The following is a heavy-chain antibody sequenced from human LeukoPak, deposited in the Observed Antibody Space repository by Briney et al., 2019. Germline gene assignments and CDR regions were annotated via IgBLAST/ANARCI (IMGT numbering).Heavy chain of an antibody. J-gene: IGHJ6*03. D-gene: IGHD2-21*02. CDR1: GFTFSTYG. CDR2: IRSDGNNK. V-gene: IGHV3-30*02. CDR3: AKDDFKYYYYYMDV. Sequence: GGSLRLSCAASGFTFSTYGMHWVRQAPGKGLERVAFIRSDGNNKYYADSVKGRFIISRDNSKNTLYLQMNSLRAEDTAVYYCAKDDFKYYYYYMDVWGKGTTVTVSS.